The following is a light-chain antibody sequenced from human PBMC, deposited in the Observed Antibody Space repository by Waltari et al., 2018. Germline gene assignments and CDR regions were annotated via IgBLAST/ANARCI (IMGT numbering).Light chain of an antibody. CDR2: LVS. CDR3: MQGLQTPT. Sequence: DIVMTHSPLSLPVTPGEPASISCRSSQSLLHSDGYNYLDWYLQKPGQSPQLLIYLVSKRASGVPDRFSGSGSGTECTLKISRVEAGDVGIYYCMQGLQTPTFGQGTKVELK. V-gene: IGKV2-28*01. J-gene: IGKJ1*01. CDR1: QSLLHSDGYNY.